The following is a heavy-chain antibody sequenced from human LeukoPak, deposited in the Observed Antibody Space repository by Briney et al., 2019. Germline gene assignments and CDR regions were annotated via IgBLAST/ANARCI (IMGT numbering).Heavy chain of an antibody. CDR1: GFTFSSYT. CDR3: AKDRDFVVPAAIFDY. V-gene: IGHV3-30*04. J-gene: IGHJ4*02. CDR2: ISYDGSNK. D-gene: IGHD2-2*01. Sequence: GGSLRLSCAASGFTFSSYTMHWVRQAPGKGLEWVALISYDGSNKYYADSLKGRFTISRDNSKNTLYLQMNSLRAEDTAVYYCAKDRDFVVPAAIFDYWGQGTLVTVSS.